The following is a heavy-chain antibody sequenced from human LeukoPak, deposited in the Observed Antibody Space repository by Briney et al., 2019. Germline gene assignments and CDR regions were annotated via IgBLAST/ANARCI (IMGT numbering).Heavy chain of an antibody. CDR1: GFTFSSYG. V-gene: IGHV3-30*02. Sequence: PGGSLRLTCAASGFTFSSYGMHWVRQAPGKGLEGVAFIRYDGSNKYYADSVKGRFTISRDNSKNTLYLQMNSLRAEDTAVYYCANAGSSGYPSDYWGQGTLVTVSS. D-gene: IGHD3-22*01. J-gene: IGHJ4*02. CDR2: IRYDGSNK. CDR3: ANAGSSGYPSDY.